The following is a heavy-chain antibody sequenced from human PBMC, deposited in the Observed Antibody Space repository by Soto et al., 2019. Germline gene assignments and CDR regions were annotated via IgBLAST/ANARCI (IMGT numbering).Heavy chain of an antibody. D-gene: IGHD1-20*01. J-gene: IGHJ6*02. CDR3: ARQVSRDGMDV. Sequence: GASVKVSCKASGYTFTSYGISWVRQAPGQGLEWMGWISAYNGNTNYAQKFQGRVTITADKSTSTAYMELSSLRSEDTAVYYCARQVSRDGMDVWAKGPRSPSP. CDR2: ISAYNGNT. V-gene: IGHV1-18*04. CDR1: GYTFTSYG.